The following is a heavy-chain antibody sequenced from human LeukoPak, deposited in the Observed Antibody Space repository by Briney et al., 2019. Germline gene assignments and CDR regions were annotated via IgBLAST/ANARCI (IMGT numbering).Heavy chain of an antibody. CDR2: IGSSSNYI. D-gene: IGHD6-6*01. J-gene: IGHJ4*02. Sequence: GGSLRLSCAASGFTFSSYSMNWVRQAPGKGLEWVSSIGSSSNYIYYADSMKGRFTISRDNAKNSLYLQMNSLRAEDTAVYYCARDLSIAARRGLDYWGQGTLVTVSS. CDR3: ARDLSIAARRGLDY. CDR1: GFTFSSYS. V-gene: IGHV3-21*01.